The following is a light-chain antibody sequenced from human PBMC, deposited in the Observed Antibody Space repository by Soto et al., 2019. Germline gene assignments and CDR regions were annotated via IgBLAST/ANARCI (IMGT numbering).Light chain of an antibody. CDR2: AAS. CDR1: QSISGW. CDR3: QQYNNWPPWT. V-gene: IGKV1D-16*02. J-gene: IGKJ1*01. Sequence: RQSISGWRGWYQKKPEKAPNLLIYAASSLQSGVPSRFGGSGSGTEFTLTISSLQSEDFAVYYCQQYNNWPPWTFGQGTKVDIK.